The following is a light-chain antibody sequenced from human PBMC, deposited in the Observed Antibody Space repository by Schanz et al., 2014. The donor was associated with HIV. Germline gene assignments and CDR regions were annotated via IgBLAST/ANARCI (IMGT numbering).Light chain of an antibody. CDR1: QSVRSN. V-gene: IGKV3-15*01. CDR2: GAS. Sequence: EIVMTQSPATLSVSPGETATLSCRASQSVRSNLAWYQQKGGQVPRLLIHGASTRATGIPARFSGSGSGTEFTLTISSLQSEDFATYYCQQLDTYPLTFGLGTKVAIK. CDR3: QQLDTYPLT. J-gene: IGKJ1*01.